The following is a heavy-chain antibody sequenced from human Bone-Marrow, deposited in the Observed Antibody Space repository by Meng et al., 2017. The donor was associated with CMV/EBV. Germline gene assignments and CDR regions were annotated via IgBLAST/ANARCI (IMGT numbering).Heavy chain of an antibody. CDR1: GYTFTSYD. CDR3: ARVWYSSSWYGPWDYYYGMDV. J-gene: IGHJ6*02. CDR2: MNPNSGNT. Sequence: ASVKVSCKASGYTFTSYDINWVRQATGQGLEWMGWMNPNSGNTGYAQKFQGRVTMTRNTSISTAYMELSSLRSEDTAVYYCARVWYSSSWYGPWDYYYGMDVWGQGPTAPVPS. D-gene: IGHD6-13*01. V-gene: IGHV1-8*01.